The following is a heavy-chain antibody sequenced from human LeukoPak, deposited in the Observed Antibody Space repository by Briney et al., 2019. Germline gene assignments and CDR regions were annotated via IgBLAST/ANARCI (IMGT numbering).Heavy chain of an antibody. CDR3: AKEAASGWPDY. D-gene: IGHD6-19*01. CDR1: GXTFSNYG. V-gene: IGHV3-30*18. Sequence: GRSPRLSCAASGXTFSNYGMHWVPQAPGKGQEWVAVISYDGGVKYYGDSVKGRFTMSRDNAKNTLYLQMDSLRAEDAAVYYCAKEAASGWPDYWGQGTLVTV. J-gene: IGHJ4*02. CDR2: ISYDGGVK.